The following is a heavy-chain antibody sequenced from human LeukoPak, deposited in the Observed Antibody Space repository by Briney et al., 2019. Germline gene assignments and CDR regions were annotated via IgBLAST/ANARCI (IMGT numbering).Heavy chain of an antibody. Sequence: SETLSLTCTVSGGSISSYYWSWIRQPPGKGLEWIGYIYYTGSTNYNPSLKSRVTISVDTSKNQFSLKLSSVTAADTAVYYCARDRGDGYDYFWDYWGQGTLVTVSS. CDR3: ARDRGDGYDYFWDY. CDR2: IYYTGST. V-gene: IGHV4-59*01. CDR1: GGSISSYY. J-gene: IGHJ4*02. D-gene: IGHD5-12*01.